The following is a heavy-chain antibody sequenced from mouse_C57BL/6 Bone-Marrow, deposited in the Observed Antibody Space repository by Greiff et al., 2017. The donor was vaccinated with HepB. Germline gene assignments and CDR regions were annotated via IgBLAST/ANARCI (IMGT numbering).Heavy chain of an antibody. V-gene: IGHV1-82*01. D-gene: IGHD1-1*01. J-gene: IGHJ1*03. CDR2: IYPGDGDT. Sequence: QVQLQQSGPELVKPGASVKISCKASGYAFSSSWMNWVKQRPGRGLGGIGRIYPGDGDTNYNGKLKGKATLTADKSSSTAYMQLSSLTSEDSAVYFCARKGDHYYGSSYSYWYFDVWGTGTTVTVSS. CDR3: ARKGDHYYGSSYSYWYFDV. CDR1: GYAFSSSW.